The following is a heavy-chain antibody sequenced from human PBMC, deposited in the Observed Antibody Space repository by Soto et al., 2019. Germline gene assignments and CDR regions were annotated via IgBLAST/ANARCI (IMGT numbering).Heavy chain of an antibody. J-gene: IGHJ6*02. D-gene: IGHD1-26*01. V-gene: IGHV3-30-3*01. CDR2: ISYDGSNK. CDR1: GFSFSSYA. Sequence: GGSLRLSCAASGFSFSSYAMHWVRQAPGKGLEWVAVISYDGSNKYYADSVKGRFTISRDNSKNTLYLQMNSLRAEDTAVYYCARGRGGEIVGATHPFYGMDVWGQGTTVTVSS. CDR3: ARGRGGEIVGATHPFYGMDV.